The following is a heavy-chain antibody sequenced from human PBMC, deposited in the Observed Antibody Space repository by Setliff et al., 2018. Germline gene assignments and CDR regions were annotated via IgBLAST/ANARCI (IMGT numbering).Heavy chain of an antibody. D-gene: IGHD1-1*01. CDR1: GFTFSSYW. V-gene: IGHV3-7*03. CDR3: ANPTRGTYHYNGMDV. J-gene: IGHJ6*02. CDR2: IKQDGSEK. Sequence: GSLRLSCAASGFTFSSYWMSWVRQAPGKGLEWVANIKQDGSEKYYVDSVKGRFTVSRDNSKNTLYLQMNSLRAEDTAVYYCANPTRGTYHYNGMDVWGQGTTVTVSS.